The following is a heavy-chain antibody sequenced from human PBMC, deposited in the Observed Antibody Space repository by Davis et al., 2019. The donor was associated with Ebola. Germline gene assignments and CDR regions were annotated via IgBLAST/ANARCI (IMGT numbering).Heavy chain of an antibody. CDR2: INWNGGST. CDR3: SRVNSVTGYSRFDL. Sequence: GGSLRLSCAASGFTFADYAMSWVRQAPGKGLEWVSGINWNGGSTGYVDSVKGRFPISRENAKNSLYLRMNSLGPEDTALYHCSRVNSVTGYSRFDLWGQGNLVTVSS. V-gene: IGHV3-20*01. CDR1: GFTFADYA. J-gene: IGHJ5*02. D-gene: IGHD3-9*01.